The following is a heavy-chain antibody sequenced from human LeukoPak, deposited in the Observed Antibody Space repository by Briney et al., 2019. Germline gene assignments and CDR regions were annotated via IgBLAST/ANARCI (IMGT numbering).Heavy chain of an antibody. CDR3: ARDGNWNDALPRTRYYYYGMDV. CDR2: ISYDGSNK. CDR1: GFTFSSYA. Sequence: GGSLRLSCAASGFTFSSYAMHWVRQAPGKGLEWVAVISYDGSNKYYADSVKGRLTISRDNSKNTLYLQMNSLRAEDTAVYYRARDGNWNDALPRTRYYYYGMDVWGQGTTVTVSS. V-gene: IGHV3-30-3*01. J-gene: IGHJ6*02. D-gene: IGHD1-1*01.